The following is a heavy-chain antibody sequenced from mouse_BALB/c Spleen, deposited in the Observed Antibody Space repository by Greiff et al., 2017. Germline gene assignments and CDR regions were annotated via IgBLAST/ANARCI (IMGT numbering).Heavy chain of an antibody. CDR1: GYSITSDYA. Sequence: EVQLQESGPDLVKPSQSLSLTCTVTGYSITSDYAWNWIRQFPGNKLEWMGYISYSGSTSYNPSLKSRISITRDTSKNQFFLQLNSVTTEDTATYYCARQNYGYGAMDYWGQGTSVTVSS. CDR2: ISYSGST. J-gene: IGHJ4*01. CDR3: ARQNYGYGAMDY. V-gene: IGHV3-2*02. D-gene: IGHD1-2*01.